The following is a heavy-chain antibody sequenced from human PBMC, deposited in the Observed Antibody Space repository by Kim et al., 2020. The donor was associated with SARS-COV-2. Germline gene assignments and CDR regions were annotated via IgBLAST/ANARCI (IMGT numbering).Heavy chain of an antibody. D-gene: IGHD3-10*01. Sequence: VKGRFPISRDNPKNTLYLQMNSLRAEDTAVYYGAKVCVTMVRGVIPAFDIWGQGTMVTVSS. J-gene: IGHJ3*02. V-gene: IGHV3-23*01. CDR3: AKVCVTMVRGVIPAFDI.